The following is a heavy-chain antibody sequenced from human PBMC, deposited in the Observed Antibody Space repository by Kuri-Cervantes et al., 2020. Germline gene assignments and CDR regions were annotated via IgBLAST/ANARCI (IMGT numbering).Heavy chain of an antibody. V-gene: IGHV3-33*08. D-gene: IGHD1-14*01. Sequence: GESLKISCAASGFTFRRYAMHWVRQAPGKGLKWVAVIWPDGSNKYYSDSVKGRFTISRDNSKNTLYLQMNRLRDEDTAVYYCARASGSFDYWGQGTLVTVSS. CDR3: ARASGSFDY. CDR2: IWPDGSNK. CDR1: GFTFRRYA. J-gene: IGHJ4*02.